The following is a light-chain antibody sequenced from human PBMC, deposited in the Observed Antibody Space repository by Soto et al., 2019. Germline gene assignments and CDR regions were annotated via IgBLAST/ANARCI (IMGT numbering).Light chain of an antibody. CDR3: CSYAGSPYV. J-gene: IGLJ1*01. CDR1: SSDVGRYNY. Sequence: QSVLTQPRSVSGSPGQSVTISCTGTSSDVGRYNYVSWYQHHPGKAPKPMIYDVSTRPSGVPDRFSGSKSGTTASLTISGLQAEDEADYYCCSYAGSPYVFGTGTKVTVL. CDR2: DVS. V-gene: IGLV2-11*01.